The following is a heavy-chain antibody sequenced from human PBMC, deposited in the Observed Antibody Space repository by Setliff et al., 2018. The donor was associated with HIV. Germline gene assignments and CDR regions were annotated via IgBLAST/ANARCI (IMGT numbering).Heavy chain of an antibody. CDR3: ARDEGRATGSCWDQSASWYLDY. Sequence: SSETLSLTCTVSGGSISSYYWSWIRQPAGKRLEFIGRISAAGTINYNPSLRSRVTLSVDTSENQFSLTVNSVTAADTAMYFCARDEGRATGSCWDQSASWYLDYWGHGILVTAPQ. CDR1: GGSISSYY. J-gene: IGHJ4*01. D-gene: IGHD6-13*01. CDR2: ISAAGTI. V-gene: IGHV4-4*07.